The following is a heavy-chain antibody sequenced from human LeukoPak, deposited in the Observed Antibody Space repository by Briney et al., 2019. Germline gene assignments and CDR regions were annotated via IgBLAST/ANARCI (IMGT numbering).Heavy chain of an antibody. J-gene: IGHJ4*02. CDR1: GGSISSHY. Sequence: SETLSLTCTVSGGSISSHYWSWIRQPPGKGLEWIGYIYYSGSTNYNPSLKSRVTISVDTSKNQFSLKLSSVTAADTAVYYCARVTDYGGILIDYWGQGTLVTVSS. CDR3: ARVTDYGGILIDY. D-gene: IGHD4-23*01. V-gene: IGHV4-59*11. CDR2: IYYSGST.